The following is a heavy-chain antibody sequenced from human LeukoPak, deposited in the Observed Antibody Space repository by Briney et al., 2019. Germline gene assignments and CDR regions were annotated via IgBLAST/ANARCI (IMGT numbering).Heavy chain of an antibody. CDR3: AKGEDYGSGTVHFAS. D-gene: IGHD3-10*01. Sequence: SGTLSLTCAVSGGSISSSNWWSWLRQPPGKGLELSGVIYHGGSTKYNPSPKSRVAMPVERSRNQFSLNLSSVTAADTAVYYCAKGEDYGSGTVHFASWGQGTLVTVSS. CDR2: IYHGGST. CDR1: GGSISSSNW. V-gene: IGHV4-4*02. J-gene: IGHJ4*02.